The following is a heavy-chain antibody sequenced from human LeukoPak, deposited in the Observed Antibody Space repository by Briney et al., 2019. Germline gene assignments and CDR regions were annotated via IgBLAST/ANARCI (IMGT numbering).Heavy chain of an antibody. CDR1: GGTFSSYA. CDR3: ARDAGYCSSTSCYPGWFDP. V-gene: IGHV1-69*06. CDR2: IIPIFGTA. J-gene: IGHJ5*02. Sequence: GASVKVSCTASGGTFSSYAISWVRQAPGQGLEWMGGIIPIFGTANYAQKFQGRVTITADKSTSTAYMELSSLRSEDTAVYYCARDAGYCSSTSCYPGWFDPWGQGTLVTVSS. D-gene: IGHD2-2*01.